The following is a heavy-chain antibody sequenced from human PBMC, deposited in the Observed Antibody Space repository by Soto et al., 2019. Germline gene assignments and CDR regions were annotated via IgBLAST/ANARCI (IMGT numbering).Heavy chain of an antibody. CDR1: GFTFTSFA. CDR3: ARHGEWAANFFDS. J-gene: IGHJ4*02. V-gene: IGHV3-23*01. D-gene: IGHD3-10*01. Sequence: GGSLRLSCAASGFTFTSFAVSWVRQAPGKGLEWVSAISGSGGATYYADSVKGQVTISADKSISTAYLQWSSLKTSDTAVYFCARHGEWAANFFDSWGQGTLVTVSS. CDR2: ISGSGGAT.